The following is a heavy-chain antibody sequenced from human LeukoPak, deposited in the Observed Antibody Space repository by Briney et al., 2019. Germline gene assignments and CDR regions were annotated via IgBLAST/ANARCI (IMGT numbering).Heavy chain of an antibody. CDR1: GYTFSGYY. V-gene: IGHV1-2*02. CDR3: ARGRVVVPATLTY. CDR2: INPNSGGT. D-gene: IGHD2-2*01. Sequence: GASVKASCKASGYTFSGYYMHWVRQAPGQGLEWMGWINPNSGGTNYAQKFQGRVTMTRDTSISTAYMELNRLRSDDTAVYYCARGRVVVPATLTYWGQGTLVTVSS. J-gene: IGHJ4*02.